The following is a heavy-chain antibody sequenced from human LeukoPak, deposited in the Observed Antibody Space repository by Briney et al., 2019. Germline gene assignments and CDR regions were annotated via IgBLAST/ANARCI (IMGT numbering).Heavy chain of an antibody. CDR1: GYTFTSYD. D-gene: IGHD3-22*01. J-gene: IGHJ3*02. CDR2: MNPNSGNT. Sequence: ASVKVSCKASGYTFTSYDINWVRQATGQGLEWMGWMNPNSGNTGYAQKFQGRVTMTRNTSISTAYMELSSLRSEDTAVYYCARPLNYYDSSGYFAFDIWGQGTMVTVSS. V-gene: IGHV1-8*01. CDR3: ARPLNYYDSSGYFAFDI.